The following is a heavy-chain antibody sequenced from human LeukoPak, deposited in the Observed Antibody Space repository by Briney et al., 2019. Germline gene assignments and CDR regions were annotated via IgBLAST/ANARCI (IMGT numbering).Heavy chain of an antibody. CDR1: GYTLTELS. CDR2: IIPIFGTA. J-gene: IGHJ6*03. D-gene: IGHD2-2*02. V-gene: IGHV1-69*13. CDR3: ARLSRYCSSTSCYNMDV. Sequence: ASVKVSCKVSGYTLTELSMHWVRQAPGQGLEWMGGIIPIFGTANYAQKFQGRVTITADESTSTAYMELSSLRSEDTAVYYCARLSRYCSSTSCYNMDVWGKGTTVTVSS.